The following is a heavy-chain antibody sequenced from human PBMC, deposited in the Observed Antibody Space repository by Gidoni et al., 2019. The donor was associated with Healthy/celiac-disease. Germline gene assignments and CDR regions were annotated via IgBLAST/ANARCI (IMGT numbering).Heavy chain of an antibody. CDR2: IYYSGST. CDR3: AREIAAAGTPYWYFDL. V-gene: IGHV4-59*01. Sequence: QVQLQESGPGLVKPSATLSLTCTVSGGSISRYYWSWIRQPPGKGLEWIGYIYYSGSTNYNPSRKSRVTISVDTSKNQFPLKLSSVTAADTAVYYCAREIAAAGTPYWYFDLWGRGTLVTVSS. CDR1: GGSISRYY. J-gene: IGHJ2*01. D-gene: IGHD6-13*01.